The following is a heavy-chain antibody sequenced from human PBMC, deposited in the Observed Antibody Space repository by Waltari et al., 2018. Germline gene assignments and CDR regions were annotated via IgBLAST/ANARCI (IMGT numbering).Heavy chain of an antibody. CDR2: VNNDGSGT. Sequence: EVQLVESGGGLVQPGGSLRLSCAASGFTFGSYWMHWVRQPPGKGLVLVSRVNNDGSGTIYADSVKGRFTISRDNGKNTLYLQMNSLRAEDTGVYYCARVAPNWSVDLWGRGTLVTVSS. CDR1: GFTFGSYW. J-gene: IGHJ2*01. V-gene: IGHV3-74*01. CDR3: ARVAPNWSVDL.